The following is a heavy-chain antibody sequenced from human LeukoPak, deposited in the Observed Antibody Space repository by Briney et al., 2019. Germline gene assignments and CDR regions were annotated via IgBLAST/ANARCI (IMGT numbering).Heavy chain of an antibody. Sequence: PSETLSLTCAVYGGSFSGYYWSWIRQPPVKGLEWIGEINHSGSTNYNPSLKGRVTISVDTSKNQFSLKLSSVTAADTAVYYCARGRYYYDSSGSPGWFDPWGQGTLVTVSS. CDR2: INHSGST. CDR1: GGSFSGYY. J-gene: IGHJ5*02. CDR3: ARGRYYYDSSGSPGWFDP. V-gene: IGHV4-34*01. D-gene: IGHD3-22*01.